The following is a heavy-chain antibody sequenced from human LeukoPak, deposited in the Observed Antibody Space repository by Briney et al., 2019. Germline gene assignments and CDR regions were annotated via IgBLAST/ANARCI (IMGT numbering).Heavy chain of an antibody. J-gene: IGHJ4*02. CDR2: IGSSSTNT. D-gene: IGHD4-23*01. V-gene: IGHV3-21*01. CDR1: GFTFSSYS. Sequence: GGSLRLSCAASGFTFSSYSMNWDRQAPGKGLEWVSSIGSSSTNTYYADSVKGRFTISRDNAKNSLYLQMNSLRAEDTAVYYCARVSRSNSLNFDYWGQGTLVTVSS. CDR3: ARVSRSNSLNFDY.